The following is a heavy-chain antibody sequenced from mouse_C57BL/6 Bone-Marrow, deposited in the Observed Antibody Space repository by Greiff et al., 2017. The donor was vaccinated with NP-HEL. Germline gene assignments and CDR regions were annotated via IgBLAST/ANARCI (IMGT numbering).Heavy chain of an antibody. D-gene: IGHD1-1*01. Sequence: VQLQQSGPELVKPGASVKISCKASGYAFSSSWMNWVKQRPGKGLEWIGRIYPGDGDTNYNGKFKGKATLTADKSSSTAYMQLSSLTSEDSAVYFCARSGLYYYGSSYWYFDVWGTGTTVTVSS. J-gene: IGHJ1*03. V-gene: IGHV1-82*01. CDR1: GYAFSSSW. CDR3: ARSGLYYYGSSYWYFDV. CDR2: IYPGDGDT.